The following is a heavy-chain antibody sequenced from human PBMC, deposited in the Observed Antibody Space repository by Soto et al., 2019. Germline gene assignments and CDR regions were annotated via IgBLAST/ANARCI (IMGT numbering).Heavy chain of an antibody. V-gene: IGHV3-7*03. CDR2: IKQDGSEK. CDR1: GFTFSSYW. Sequence: GGSLRLSCAASGFTFSSYWMSWVRQAPGKGLEWVANIKQDGSEKYYVDSVKGRVTISRDNAKNSLYLQMNSLRAEDTAAYYCAREPLVRYSSGNQYYFDYWGQGTLVTVSS. CDR3: AREPLVRYSSGNQYYFDY. J-gene: IGHJ4*02. D-gene: IGHD6-19*01.